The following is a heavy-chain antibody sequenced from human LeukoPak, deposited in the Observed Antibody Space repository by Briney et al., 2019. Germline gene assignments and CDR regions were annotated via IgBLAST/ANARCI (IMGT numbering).Heavy chain of an antibody. CDR3: ARADYYGSGSYYGTDV. J-gene: IGHJ6*04. CDR2: IYHSGST. Sequence: PSETLSLTCAVSGYSISSGYYWGWIRQPPGKGLEWIGSIYHSGSTYYNPSLKSRVTISVDTSKNQFSLKLSSVTAADTAVYYCARADYYGSGSYYGTDVWGKGTTVTVSS. CDR1: GYSISSGYY. D-gene: IGHD3-10*01. V-gene: IGHV4-38-2*01.